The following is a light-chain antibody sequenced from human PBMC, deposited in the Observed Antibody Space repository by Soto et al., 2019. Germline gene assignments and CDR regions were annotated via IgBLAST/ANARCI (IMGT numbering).Light chain of an antibody. J-gene: IGKJ5*01. Sequence: EIVFMQSPGSLSLSPGSRASIPCRASQSFTSTSLAWYQQNPGRAPRLLIYGAANRAAGIPDRFSGSGSGTDFTLTISRLEPEDFAVYYCQQYGSFGQGTRLEIK. CDR3: QQYGS. CDR1: QSFTSTS. V-gene: IGKV3-20*01. CDR2: GAA.